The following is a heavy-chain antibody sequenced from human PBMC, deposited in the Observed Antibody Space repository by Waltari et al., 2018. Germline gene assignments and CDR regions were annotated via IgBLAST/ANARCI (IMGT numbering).Heavy chain of an antibody. CDR3: ARDLWVPGANDY. J-gene: IGHJ4*02. Sequence: HLQLQESGPGLVKPSETLSLTCTVSGGSISSSSYYWGWIRQPPGKGLEWIGSIYYSGSTYYNPSLKSRVTISVDTSKNQFSLKLSSVTAADTAVYYCARDLWVPGANDYWGQGTLVTVSS. D-gene: IGHD3-10*01. V-gene: IGHV4-39*07. CDR1: GGSISSSSYY. CDR2: IYYSGST.